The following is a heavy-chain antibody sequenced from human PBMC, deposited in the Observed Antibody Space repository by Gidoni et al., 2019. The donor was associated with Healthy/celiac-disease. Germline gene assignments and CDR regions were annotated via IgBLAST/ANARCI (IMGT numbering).Heavy chain of an antibody. D-gene: IGHD5-18*01. Sequence: QVHLQQWGAGLLKPSETLSLTCAVYRWSVSGYYWSWIRQPPGKGLEGIGEINHSGSTNYKPSLKSRVTISVDTSKNQFSLKLSSVTAADTAVYFCARGSEIQLWSISANYFDYWGQGTLVTVSS. CDR1: RWSVSGYY. CDR2: INHSGST. V-gene: IGHV4-34*01. J-gene: IGHJ4*02. CDR3: ARGSEIQLWSISANYFDY.